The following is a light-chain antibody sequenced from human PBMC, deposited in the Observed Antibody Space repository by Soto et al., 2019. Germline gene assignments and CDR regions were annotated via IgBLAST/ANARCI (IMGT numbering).Light chain of an antibody. CDR1: QSISSW. CDR3: QQANSFPLS. V-gene: IGKV1-5*01. Sequence: DIQMTQSPSTLSASVGDRVTITCRASQSISSWLAWYQQKPGKAPKILIYDASSLESGVPSRFSGSGSGTEFTLTISSLQPDDFATYYCQQANSFPLSFGGGTKVDI. J-gene: IGKJ4*01. CDR2: DAS.